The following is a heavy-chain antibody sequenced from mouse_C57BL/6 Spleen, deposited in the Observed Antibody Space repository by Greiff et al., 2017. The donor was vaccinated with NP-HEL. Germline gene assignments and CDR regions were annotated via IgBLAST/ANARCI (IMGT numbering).Heavy chain of an antibody. Sequence: QVQLQQPGAELVKPGASVKVSCKASGYTFTSYWMHWVKQRPGQGLEWIGSIHPSDSDTNYNQKFKGKATLTVDKSSSTAYMQLSSLTSEDSAVYYCAMGLKVLYFDYWGQGTTLTVSS. CDR1: GYTFTSYW. CDR2: IHPSDSDT. CDR3: AMGLKVLYFDY. J-gene: IGHJ2*01. V-gene: IGHV1-74*01. D-gene: IGHD2-14*01.